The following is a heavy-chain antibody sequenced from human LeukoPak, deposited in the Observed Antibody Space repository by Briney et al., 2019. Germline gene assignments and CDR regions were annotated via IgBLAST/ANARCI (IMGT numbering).Heavy chain of an antibody. CDR3: ARDLTPLVGAPGGCDY. CDR2: IYYSGST. J-gene: IGHJ4*02. D-gene: IGHD1-26*01. CDR1: GGSISSSSYY. Sequence: SETLSLTCTVSGGSISSSSYYWGWIRQPPGKGLEWIGSIYYSGSTYYNPSLKSRVTISVDTSKNQFSLKLSSVTAADTAVYYCARDLTPLVGAPGGCDYWGQGTLVTVSS. V-gene: IGHV4-39*02.